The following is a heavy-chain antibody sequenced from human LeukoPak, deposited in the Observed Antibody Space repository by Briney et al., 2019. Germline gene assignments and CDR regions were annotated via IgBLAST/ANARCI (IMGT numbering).Heavy chain of an antibody. Sequence: PSETPSLTCTVSGGSISSGGYYWSWIRQHPGKGLEWIGYIYYSGSTYYNPSLKSRVTISVDTSKNQFSLKLSSVTAADTAVYYCAREVRSSDGEYDYWGQGTLVTVSS. V-gene: IGHV4-31*03. CDR2: IYYSGST. CDR3: AREVRSSDGEYDY. J-gene: IGHJ4*02. D-gene: IGHD2-15*01. CDR1: GGSISSGGYY.